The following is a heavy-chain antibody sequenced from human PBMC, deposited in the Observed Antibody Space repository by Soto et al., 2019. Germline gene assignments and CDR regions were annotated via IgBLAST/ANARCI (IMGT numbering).Heavy chain of an antibody. J-gene: IGHJ4*02. CDR3: AREGGGATGAY. D-gene: IGHD1-26*01. CDR2: IIPILTIT. V-gene: IGHV1-69*08. Sequence: QVQLVQSGAEVKKPGSSVKVSCKASGDTFSSYTFSWVRQAPGQGLEWMGRIIPILTITNYAQKFQGRVTITADKSTSTGYMELSSLRSEDTAVYYCAREGGGATGAYWGQGTLVTVSS. CDR1: GDTFSSYT.